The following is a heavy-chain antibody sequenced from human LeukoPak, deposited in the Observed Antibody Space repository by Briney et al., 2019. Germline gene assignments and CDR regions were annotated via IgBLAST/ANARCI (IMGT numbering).Heavy chain of an antibody. CDR3: ARGAVSTTSYNWFDP. D-gene: IGHD2-2*01. Sequence: SETLSLTCTVSGSSISTYHWSWIRQPAGKGLEWIGHIYTSGSTNYNPSLESRVAMSVDMSKNQFSLKLNSVTAADTAVYYCARGAVSTTSYNWFDPWGQGTLVTVSS. CDR2: IYTSGST. V-gene: IGHV4-4*07. CDR1: GSSISTYH. J-gene: IGHJ5*02.